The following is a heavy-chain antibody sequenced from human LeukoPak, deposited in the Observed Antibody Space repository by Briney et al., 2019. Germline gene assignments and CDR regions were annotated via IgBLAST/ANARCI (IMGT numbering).Heavy chain of an antibody. D-gene: IGHD3-3*01. Sequence: QPGRSLRLSCAASGFTFSTYGMHWVRQAPGKGLEWVAVISYDGSNKYYADSVKGRFTISRDNSKNTLYLQMNSLRAEDTAVYYCARDGREAWNAFDIWGQGTMVTVSS. V-gene: IGHV3-30*03. J-gene: IGHJ3*02. CDR2: ISYDGSNK. CDR1: GFTFSTYG. CDR3: ARDGREAWNAFDI.